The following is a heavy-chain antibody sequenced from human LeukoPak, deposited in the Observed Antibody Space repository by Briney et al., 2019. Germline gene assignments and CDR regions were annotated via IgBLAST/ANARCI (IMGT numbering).Heavy chain of an antibody. CDR1: GGSISSGGYY. CDR2: IYYSGST. CDR3: ARALWQDVVPAYMDV. V-gene: IGHV4-31*03. Sequence: SQTLSLTCTVSGGSISSGGYYWSWIRQHPGKGLEWIGYIYYSGSTYYNPSLKSRVTISVDTSKNQFSLKLSSVTAADTAVYYCARALWQDVVPAYMDVWGKGTTVTVSS. J-gene: IGHJ6*03. D-gene: IGHD2-2*01.